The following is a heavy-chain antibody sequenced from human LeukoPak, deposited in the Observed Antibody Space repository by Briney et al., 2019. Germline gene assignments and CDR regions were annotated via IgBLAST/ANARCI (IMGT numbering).Heavy chain of an antibody. D-gene: IGHD2-15*01. J-gene: IGHJ4*02. Sequence: GESLKISCKGSGYSFTSYWIGWVRQMPGKGLEWMGIIYPGDSDTRYSPSFQGPVTISADRSLTTAYLQWSSLKASDTAMYYCVRQKGGGSDPPHFDYWGQGTPVTVSS. CDR2: IYPGDSDT. V-gene: IGHV5-51*01. CDR1: GYSFTSYW. CDR3: VRQKGGGSDPPHFDY.